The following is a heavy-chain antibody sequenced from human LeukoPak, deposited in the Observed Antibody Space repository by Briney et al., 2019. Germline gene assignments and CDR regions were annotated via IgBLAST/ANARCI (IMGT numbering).Heavy chain of an antibody. J-gene: IGHJ3*02. CDR3: AREASDAFDI. CDR2: VWYDGTIK. Sequence: GGSLRLSCAASGFNFTTYGMHWVRQAPGKGLEWVALVWYDGTIKYYADSVKGRFTISRDNSKNTLFLQMNSLRAEDTAVYYCAREASDAFDIWGQGTMVTVSS. CDR1: GFNFTTYG. V-gene: IGHV3-33*01.